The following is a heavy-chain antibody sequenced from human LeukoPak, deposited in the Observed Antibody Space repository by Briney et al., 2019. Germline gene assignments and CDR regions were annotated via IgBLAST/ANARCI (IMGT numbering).Heavy chain of an antibody. CDR2: ISADNGDT. CDR3: ARDLPRRESNSFYFYAYYMDV. J-gene: IGHJ6*03. V-gene: IGHV1-18*01. Sequence: ASVMVSCKASGYSFTSYGISWVRQAPGQGLEGVGWISADNGDTTNAQKVQGRVTMTTDTSTSTASMELRSLRFDDTAVYYCARDLPRRESNSFYFYAYYMDVWGKGTTVIVSS. CDR1: GYSFTSYG. D-gene: IGHD4-23*01.